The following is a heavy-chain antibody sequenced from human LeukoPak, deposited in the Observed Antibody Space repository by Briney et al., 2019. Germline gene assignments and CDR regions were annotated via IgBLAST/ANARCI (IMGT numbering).Heavy chain of an antibody. J-gene: IGHJ4*02. CDR3: AKEGVVRATFDY. CDR1: GFTFSDYY. D-gene: IGHD3-3*01. CDR2: ISSIGMTI. Sequence: GGSLRLSCAASGFTFSDYYMSWVRQAPGKGLDWVSYISSIGMTIDYAGSVKGRFTIPRDNPKNTLYLQMASLRAEDMAVYYCAKEGVVRATFDYWGQGTLVTVSS. V-gene: IGHV3-11*04.